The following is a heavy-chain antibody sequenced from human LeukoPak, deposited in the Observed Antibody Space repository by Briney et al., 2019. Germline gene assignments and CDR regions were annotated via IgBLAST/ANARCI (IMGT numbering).Heavy chain of an antibody. D-gene: IGHD5-18*01. Sequence: SETLSLTCTVSGGSISSSSYYRGWIRQPPGKGLEWIGYIYHSGSTYYNPSLKSRVTISVDRSKNQFSLKLSSVTAADTAVYYCARGTVDTTYYFDYWGQGTLVTVSS. J-gene: IGHJ4*02. CDR2: IYHSGST. CDR1: GGSISSSSYY. CDR3: ARGTVDTTYYFDY. V-gene: IGHV4-39*07.